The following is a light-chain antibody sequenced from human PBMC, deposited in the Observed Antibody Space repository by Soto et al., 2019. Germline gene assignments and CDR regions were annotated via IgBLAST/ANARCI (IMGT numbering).Light chain of an antibody. V-gene: IGKV3-20*01. CDR3: QQYGRP. CDR1: RSVSTY. Sequence: EIVMTQSPGTLSLTPGVRPTLSCRASRSVSTYLAWYQQQPGQAPRLLIYGASGRATGIPDRFSGSGSGTDFTLTISRLEPEDFAVYYWQQYGRPFCGGTKVDI. J-gene: IGKJ4*01. CDR2: GAS.